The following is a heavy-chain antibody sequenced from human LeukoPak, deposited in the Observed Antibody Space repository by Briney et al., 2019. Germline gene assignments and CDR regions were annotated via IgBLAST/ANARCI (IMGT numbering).Heavy chain of an antibody. Sequence: GGSLRLSCAASGFTFSKYNMNLVRQAPGKGLEWVSSISSSSYIYYADSVKGRFTISRDNARNSLYLQMNSLRAEDTGVYYCARSEMGYYNYYMDVWGKGTTVTVSS. CDR1: GFTFSKYN. V-gene: IGHV3-21*01. CDR3: ARSEMGYYNYYMDV. D-gene: IGHD2-8*01. J-gene: IGHJ6*03. CDR2: ISSSSYI.